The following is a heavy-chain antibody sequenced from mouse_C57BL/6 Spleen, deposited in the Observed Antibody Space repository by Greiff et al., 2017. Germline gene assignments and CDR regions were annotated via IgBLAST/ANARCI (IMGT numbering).Heavy chain of an antibody. J-gene: IGHJ2*01. D-gene: IGHD1-1*01. CDR3: ASSDYYGSSSLTD. Sequence: EVKLMESGAELVKPGASVKLSCTASGFNIKDYYMHWVKQRTEQGLEWIGRIDPEDGETKYASKFQGKATITADTSSNTAYLQLSSLTSEDTAVSYCASSDYYGSSSLTDGDPGTTLSVSS. V-gene: IGHV14-2*01. CDR1: GFNIKDYY. CDR2: IDPEDGET.